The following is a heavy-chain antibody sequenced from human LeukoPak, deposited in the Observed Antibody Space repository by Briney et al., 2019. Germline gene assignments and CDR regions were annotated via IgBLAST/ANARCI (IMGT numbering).Heavy chain of an antibody. CDR2: ISGSGGST. Sequence: GGSLRLSCAVSGFTFSIYAMSWVRQAPGKGLEWVSSISGSGGSTYYADSVKGRFTISRDNAKNTLYLQMNSLRAEDTAVYYCARDILSPFDYWGQGTLVTVSS. D-gene: IGHD3-9*01. J-gene: IGHJ4*02. CDR1: GFTFSIYA. V-gene: IGHV3-23*01. CDR3: ARDILSPFDY.